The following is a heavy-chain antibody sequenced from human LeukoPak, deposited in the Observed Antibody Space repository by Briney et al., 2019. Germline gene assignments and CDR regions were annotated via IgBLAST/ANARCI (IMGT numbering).Heavy chain of an antibody. J-gene: IGHJ4*02. CDR2: ISSNGGST. D-gene: IGHD6-6*01. V-gene: IGHV3-64*01. CDR1: GFTFGSYA. Sequence: PGGSLRLSCVASGFTFGSYAMHWVRQAPGKGLEYVSAISSNGGSTYYANSVKGRFTISRDNSKNTLYLQMGSLRAEDMAVYYCARVSSSSSGPFDYWGQGTLVTVSS. CDR3: ARVSSSSSGPFDY.